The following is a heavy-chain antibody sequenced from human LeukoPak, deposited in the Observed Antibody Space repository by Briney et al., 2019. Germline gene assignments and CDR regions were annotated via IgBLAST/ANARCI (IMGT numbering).Heavy chain of an antibody. J-gene: IGHJ4*02. CDR3: ARGYDSSGYYTEFGY. Sequence: GGSLRLSCAASGFTVSSNYMSWVRQAPGKGLEWVSVIYSGGSTYYADSVKGRFTISRDNSENTLYLQMSSLRAEDTALYYCARGYDSSGYYTEFGYWGQGTLVTVSS. CDR1: GFTVSSNY. D-gene: IGHD3-22*01. CDR2: IYSGGST. V-gene: IGHV3-53*01.